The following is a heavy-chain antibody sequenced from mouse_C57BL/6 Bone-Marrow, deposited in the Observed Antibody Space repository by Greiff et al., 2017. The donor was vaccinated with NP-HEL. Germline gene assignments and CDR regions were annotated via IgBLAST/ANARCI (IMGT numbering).Heavy chain of an antibody. CDR3: ARYSSGYLQAMDY. J-gene: IGHJ4*01. V-gene: IGHV1-52*01. Sequence: QVQLKQPGAELVRPGSSVKLSCKASGYTFTSYWMHWVKQRPIQGLEWIGNIDPSDSETHYNQKFKDKATLTVDKSSSTAYMQLSSLTSEDSAVYYCARYSSGYLQAMDYWGQGTSVTVSS. CDR2: IDPSDSET. CDR1: GYTFTSYW. D-gene: IGHD3-2*02.